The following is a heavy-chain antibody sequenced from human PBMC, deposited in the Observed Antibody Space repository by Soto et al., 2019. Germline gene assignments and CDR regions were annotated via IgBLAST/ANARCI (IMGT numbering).Heavy chain of an antibody. V-gene: IGHV1-69*05. CDR1: GCTFSSYA. Sequence: GASVKVSGKASGCTFSSYAISWVRQAPGQGLEWMGGIIPIFGTANYAQKFLGRLTMTRDTSTNTVDMELSSLISEDTAVYYCVRGGSVVVVTAPFDYWGQGTLVTVSS. CDR2: IIPIFGTA. D-gene: IGHD2-21*02. CDR3: VRGGSVVVVTAPFDY. J-gene: IGHJ4*02.